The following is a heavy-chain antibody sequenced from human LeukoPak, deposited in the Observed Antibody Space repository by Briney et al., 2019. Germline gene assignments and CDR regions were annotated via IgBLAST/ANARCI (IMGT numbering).Heavy chain of an antibody. CDR3: ARLELSNSWSPSMDY. CDR1: GGSISGYY. Sequence: PSETLSLTCTVSGGSISGYYWSWIRQPPGKGLEWIGYIYDSGTTNYNPSLKSRVTISVDMSKNQFSLKLSSVTAADTAVYYCARLELSNSWSPSMDYWGQGILVTVSS. V-gene: IGHV4-59*01. D-gene: IGHD6-13*01. J-gene: IGHJ4*02. CDR2: IYDSGTT.